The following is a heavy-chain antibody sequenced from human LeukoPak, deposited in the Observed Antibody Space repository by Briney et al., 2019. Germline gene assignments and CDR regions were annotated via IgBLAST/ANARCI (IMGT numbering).Heavy chain of an antibody. CDR2: ISGSGGST. Sequence: GGSLRLSCAASGFTFISYAMSWVRQAPGKGLEWVSAISGSGGSTYYAGSVKGRFTISRDNSKNTLYQHMNSLRAEDTAVYYCAKTIVVVPAASDYWGQGTLVTVSS. CDR1: GFTFISYA. J-gene: IGHJ4*02. CDR3: AKTIVVVPAASDY. V-gene: IGHV3-23*01. D-gene: IGHD2-2*01.